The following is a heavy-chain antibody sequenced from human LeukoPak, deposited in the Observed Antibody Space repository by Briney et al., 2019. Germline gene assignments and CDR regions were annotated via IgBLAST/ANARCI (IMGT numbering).Heavy chain of an antibody. J-gene: IGHJ5*02. CDR3: ARVWCSSTNCLNGWFDP. V-gene: IGHV1-8*02. Sequence: ASVKVSCKASRYTFTTYDINWVRQAAGQGLEWMGWMNPNSGNTGYAQKSQGRVTMTRNTSISTAYMELSSLRSEDTAVYYCARVWCSSTNCLNGWFDPWGQGTLVTVSS. CDR2: MNPNSGNT. D-gene: IGHD2-2*01. CDR1: RYTFTTYD.